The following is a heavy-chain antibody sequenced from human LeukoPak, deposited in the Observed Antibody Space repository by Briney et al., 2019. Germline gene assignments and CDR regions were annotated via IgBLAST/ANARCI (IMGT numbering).Heavy chain of an antibody. CDR3: ARAREARLMVVIALEY. CDR1: GGTFSSYA. CDR2: IIPIFGTA. Sequence: ASVNVSCKASGGTFSSYAISWVRQAPGQGLEWMGGIIPIFGTANYAQKFQGGVTITADESTSTAYIELSSLRSEDTAVYYCARAREARLMVVIALEYWGQGTLVTVSS. J-gene: IGHJ4*02. D-gene: IGHD2-21*01. V-gene: IGHV1-69*01.